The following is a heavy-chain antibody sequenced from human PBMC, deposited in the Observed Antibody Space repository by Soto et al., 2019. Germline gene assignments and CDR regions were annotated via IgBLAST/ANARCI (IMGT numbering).Heavy chain of an antibody. CDR2: MNPNSGNT. D-gene: IGHD3-3*01. J-gene: IGHJ4*02. V-gene: IGHV1-8*01. CDR3: ARGFPRRFLEWLTLDY. CDR1: GYTFTSYD. Sequence: ASVKVSWKASGYTFTSYDINWVRQATGQGLEWMGWMNPNSGNTGYAQKFQGRVTMTRNTSISTAYMELSSLRSEDTAVYYCARGFPRRFLEWLTLDYWGQGTLVTVSS.